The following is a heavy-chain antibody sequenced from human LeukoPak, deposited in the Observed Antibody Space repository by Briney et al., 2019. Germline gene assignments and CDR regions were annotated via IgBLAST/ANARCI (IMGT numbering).Heavy chain of an antibody. J-gene: IGHJ3*02. Sequence: ASVKVSCKASGGTFSSYAISWVRQAPGQGLEWMGGIIPIFGTANYAQKFQGRVTITTDESTSTAYMELSSLRSEDTAVYYCATGVGATGAFDIWGQGTMVTVSS. V-gene: IGHV1-69*05. D-gene: IGHD1-26*01. CDR3: ATGVGATGAFDI. CDR1: GGTFSSYA. CDR2: IIPIFGTA.